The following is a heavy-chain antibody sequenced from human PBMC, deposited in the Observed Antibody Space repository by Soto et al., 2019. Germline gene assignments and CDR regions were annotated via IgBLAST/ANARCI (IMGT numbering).Heavy chain of an antibody. D-gene: IGHD2-15*01. V-gene: IGHV3-11*06. CDR1: GFTFSDYY. Sequence: QVQLVESGGGLVKPGGSLRLSCAASGFTFSDYYMNWIRQAPGTGLEWVSFISGSSSDTNYADSVRGRFTISRDNANNSLYLQMNSLRAEDTAVYYCAISARLADNWGQGTLVTVSS. CDR3: AISARLADN. J-gene: IGHJ4*02. CDR2: ISGSSSDT.